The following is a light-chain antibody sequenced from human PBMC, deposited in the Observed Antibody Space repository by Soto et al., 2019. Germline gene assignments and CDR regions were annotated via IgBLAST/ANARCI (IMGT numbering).Light chain of an antibody. J-gene: IGLJ2*01. CDR2: GNS. V-gene: IGLV1-40*01. Sequence: QSVLTQPPSVSGAPGQRVTISCTGSSSNIGAVYDVHWYQQLPGTAPKLLISGNSNRPSGVPDRFSGSKSGTSASLAITGLQAEDEADYSCQSYDSSLGAVVFGGGTKLTVL. CDR3: QSYDSSLGAVV. CDR1: SSNIGAVYD.